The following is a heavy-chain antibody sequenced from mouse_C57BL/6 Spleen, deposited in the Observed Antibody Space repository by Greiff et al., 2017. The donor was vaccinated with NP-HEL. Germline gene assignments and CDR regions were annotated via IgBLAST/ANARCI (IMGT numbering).Heavy chain of an antibody. J-gene: IGHJ1*03. Sequence: QVQLQQSGPGLVQPSQSLSITCTVSGFSLTSYGVHWVRQSPGKGLEWLGVIWSGGSTDYNAAFISRLSISKDNSKSQVFFKMNRLQADDTAIYYCARNGGYQGYFDVWGTGTTVTVSS. CDR3: ARNGGYQGYFDV. CDR1: GFSLTSYG. CDR2: IWSGGST. V-gene: IGHV2-2*01. D-gene: IGHD2-2*01.